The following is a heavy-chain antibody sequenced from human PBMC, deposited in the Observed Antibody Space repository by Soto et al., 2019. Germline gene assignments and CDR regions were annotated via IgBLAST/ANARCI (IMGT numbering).Heavy chain of an antibody. V-gene: IGHV3-23*01. J-gene: IGHJ4*02. D-gene: IGHD3-22*01. CDR2: ISGSGDNT. Sequence: EVQLLESGGGLVQPGGSLRLSCAASGFTFSTYAMSWVRQAPGKGLEWVSSISGSGDNTYYADSVKGRFTISRDNSKNTLYLQMNSLRDEDTAVYYCAKPVGYYDSSDYWGQGTLVTVSS. CDR3: AKPVGYYDSSDY. CDR1: GFTFSTYA.